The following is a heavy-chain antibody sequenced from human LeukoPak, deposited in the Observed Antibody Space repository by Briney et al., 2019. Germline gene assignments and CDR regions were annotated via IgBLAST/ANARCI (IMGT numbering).Heavy chain of an antibody. V-gene: IGHV4-39*01. J-gene: IGHJ4*02. Sequence: SETLSLTCTVSGGSISSSSYYWGWIRQPPGKGLEWIGSIYYSGSTYYNPSLTSRVTISVDTSKNQFSLKLSSVTAADTAVYYCAKYCSSTSCDSDYWGQGTLVTVSS. D-gene: IGHD2-2*01. CDR3: AKYCSSTSCDSDY. CDR1: GGSISSSSYY. CDR2: IYYSGST.